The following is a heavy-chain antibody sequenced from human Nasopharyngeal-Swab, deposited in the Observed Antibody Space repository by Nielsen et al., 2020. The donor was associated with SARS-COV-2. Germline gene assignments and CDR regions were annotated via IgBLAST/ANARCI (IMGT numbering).Heavy chain of an antibody. Sequence: SETLSLTCSVSGASISSYYWSWIRQRPGRGLEWVGFAFYIGTTNYNPSLKSRASISVDTSKNQFSLKLGSVTAADTAVYYCARSGYSYGLPVGYFGHWGQGTLVTVSS. D-gene: IGHD5-18*01. J-gene: IGHJ4*02. V-gene: IGHV4-59*01. CDR3: ARSGYSYGLPVGYFGH. CDR1: GASISSYY. CDR2: AFYIGTT.